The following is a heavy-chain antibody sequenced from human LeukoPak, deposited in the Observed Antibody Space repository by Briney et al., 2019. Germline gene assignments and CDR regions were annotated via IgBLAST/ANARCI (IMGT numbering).Heavy chain of an antibody. J-gene: IGHJ4*02. CDR3: ARDKGIAAAGTNFDY. V-gene: IGHV3-21*01. Sequence: GGSLRLSCAASGFTFSSYSMNWVRQAPGKGLEWVSSISSSSSYIYYADSVKGRFTISRDNAKNSLYLQMNSLRAEDTAVYYCARDKGIAAAGTNFDYWGQGTLVTVSS. CDR1: GFTFSSYS. D-gene: IGHD6-13*01. CDR2: ISSSSSYI.